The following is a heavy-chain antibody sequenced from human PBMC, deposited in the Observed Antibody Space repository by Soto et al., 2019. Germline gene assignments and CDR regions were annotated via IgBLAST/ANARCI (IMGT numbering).Heavy chain of an antibody. Sequence: EVHLVESGGGLVQPGGSLRLSCAATGFSFSVSYMTWVRQAPCKGLECVATIKEDGSEKYYADSVSGRFTISKDNAERSLWLQRSSLRAADTSVYYCASLGSGDYGGYLCSDYWVQGTLVTVSS. CDR1: GFSFSVSY. D-gene: IGHD4-17*01. V-gene: IGHV3-7*05. CDR3: ASLGSGDYGGYLCSDY. CDR2: IKEDGSEK. J-gene: IGHJ4*02.